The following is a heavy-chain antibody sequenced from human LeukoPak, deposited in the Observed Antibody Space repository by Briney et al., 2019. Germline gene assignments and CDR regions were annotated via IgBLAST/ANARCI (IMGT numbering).Heavy chain of an antibody. CDR2: INSNTGGT. J-gene: IGHJ3*02. D-gene: IGHD2-15*01. V-gene: IGHV1-2*06. CDR1: GYTFSGYY. CDR3: ARDDRLRAFDI. Sequence: ASVKVSCKASGYTFSGYYMHWVQQAPGQGLEWMGRINSNTGGTIYAQKFQGRVTMTRDTSISTAYMEVSRLISDDTAVYYCARDDRLRAFDIWGQGTMVLVSS.